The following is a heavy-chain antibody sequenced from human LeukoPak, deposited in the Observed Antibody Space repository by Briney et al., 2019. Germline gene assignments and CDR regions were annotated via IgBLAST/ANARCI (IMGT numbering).Heavy chain of an antibody. V-gene: IGHV3-7*01. CDR2: IKQDGSEK. Sequence: GGSLRLSCAASGFTFSSYWMSWVRQAPGKGLEWVADIKQDGSEKYYVDSVKGRFTISRDNAKNSLYLQMSSLRADDTAVYYCARDRLLYYYDSGPTGHFQHWGQGTLVTV. CDR1: GFTFSSYW. J-gene: IGHJ1*01. D-gene: IGHD3-22*01. CDR3: ARDRLLYYYDSGPTGHFQH.